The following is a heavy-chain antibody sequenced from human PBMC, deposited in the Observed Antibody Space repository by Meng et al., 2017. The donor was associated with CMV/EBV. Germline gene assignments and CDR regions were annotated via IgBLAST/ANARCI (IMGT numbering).Heavy chain of an antibody. CDR2: INPSGGST. V-gene: IGHV1-46*01. CDR3: ARMGREVGATNVHDAFDI. J-gene: IGHJ3*02. Sequence: ASVKVSCKASGYTFTSYYMHWVRQAPGQGLEWMGIINPSGGSTSYAQKFQGGVTMTRDTSTSTVYMELSSLRSEDTAVYYCARMGREVGATNVHDAFDIWGQGTMVTVSS. CDR1: GYTFTSYY. D-gene: IGHD1-26*01.